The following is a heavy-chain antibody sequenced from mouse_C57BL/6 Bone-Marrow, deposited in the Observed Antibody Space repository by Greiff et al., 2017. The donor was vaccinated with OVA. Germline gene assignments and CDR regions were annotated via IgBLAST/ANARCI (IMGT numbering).Heavy chain of an antibody. V-gene: IGHV1-81*01. Sequence: QVHVKQSGAELARPGASVKLSCKASGYTFTSYGISWVKQRPGQGLEWIGEIYPRSGNTYYNEKFKGKATLTADKSSSTAYMELRSLTSEDSAVYFCAREGPVSGYFDYWGQGTTLTVSS. CDR2: IYPRSGNT. D-gene: IGHD3-2*02. J-gene: IGHJ2*01. CDR1: GYTFTSYG. CDR3: AREGPVSGYFDY.